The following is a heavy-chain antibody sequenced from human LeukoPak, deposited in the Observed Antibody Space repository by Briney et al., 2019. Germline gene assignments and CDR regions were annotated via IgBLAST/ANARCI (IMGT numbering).Heavy chain of an antibody. J-gene: IGHJ4*02. Sequence: PGGSLRLSCAASGFTFRNAWMSWVRQAPGKGLEWVGRIKSKTDGGTTDYAAPVKGRFTISRDDSKNTLYLQMNSLKTEDTAMYYCTTPARGYSYGYPLDYWGQGTPVTVSS. V-gene: IGHV3-15*01. CDR3: TTPARGYSYGYPLDY. CDR1: GFTFRNAW. CDR2: IKSKTDGGTT. D-gene: IGHD5-18*01.